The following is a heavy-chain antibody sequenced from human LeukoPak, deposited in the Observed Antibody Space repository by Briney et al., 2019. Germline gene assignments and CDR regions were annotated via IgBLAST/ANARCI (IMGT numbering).Heavy chain of an antibody. CDR2: ISTINTI. D-gene: IGHD5-24*01. CDR3: AKSGYNRFDY. V-gene: IGHV3-48*01. CDR1: GFTFSNYN. J-gene: IGHJ4*02. Sequence: GGSLRLSCVTSGFTFSNYNMIWVRQAPGKGLEWISYISTINTIYYADSVKGRFTISRDNAKNSLYLQMNSLKAEDTAVYYCAKSGYNRFDYWGQGTLVTVSS.